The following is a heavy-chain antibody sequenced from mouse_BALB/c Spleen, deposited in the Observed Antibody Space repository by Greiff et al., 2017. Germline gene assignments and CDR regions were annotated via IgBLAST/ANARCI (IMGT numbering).Heavy chain of an antibody. CDR1: GFAFSRYL. CDR2: INPGSSTI. V-gene: IGHV4-2*02. CDR3: ARGSSYWYFDV. D-gene: IGHD1-1*01. J-gene: IGHJ1*01. Sequence: EVKLLESGGGLVQPGGSLNLSCAASGFAFSRYLMSLARQAPGKGQEWIGEINPGSSTINYTPSLKDKFIISRDNAKNTLYLQMSKVRSEDTALYYCARGSSYWYFDVWGAGTTVTVSS.